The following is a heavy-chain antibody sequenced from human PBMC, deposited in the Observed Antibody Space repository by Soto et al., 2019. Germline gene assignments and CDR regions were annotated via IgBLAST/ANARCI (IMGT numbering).Heavy chain of an antibody. CDR3: ARANYGSGSYYYYYYGMDV. Sequence: SQTLSLTCAISGDSVSSNSAAWNWIRQSPSRGLEWLGRTYYRSKWYNDYAVSVKSRITINPDTSKNQFSLQLNSVTPEDTAVYYCARANYGSGSYYYYYYGMDVWGQGTTVTVSS. CDR2: TYYRSKWYN. CDR1: GDSVSSNSAA. D-gene: IGHD3-10*01. J-gene: IGHJ6*02. V-gene: IGHV6-1*01.